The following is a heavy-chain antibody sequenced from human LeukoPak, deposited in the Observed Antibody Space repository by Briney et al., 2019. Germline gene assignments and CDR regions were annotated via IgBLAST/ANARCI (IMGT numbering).Heavy chain of an antibody. J-gene: IGHJ4*02. CDR3: AKDRTFEEYSFDF. CDR2: VSESGGST. Sequence: GGSLRLSCVASGFTFTTYAMGWVRQVPGKGLEWVSSVSESGGSTYYADSVKGRFTISRDNSKSTLYLQMTSLRPEDTALYYCAKDRTFEEYSFDFWGQGTLVTVSS. CDR1: GFTFTTYA. D-gene: IGHD3-10*01. V-gene: IGHV3-23*01.